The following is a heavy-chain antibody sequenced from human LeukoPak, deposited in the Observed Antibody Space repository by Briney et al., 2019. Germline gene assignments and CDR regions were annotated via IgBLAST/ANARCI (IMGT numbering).Heavy chain of an antibody. V-gene: IGHV4-59*01. CDR3: ARLRYSSGQDY. Sequence: KPSETLSLTCTVSGGSISTYYWSWIRQPPGKGLEWIGYIYYSGTANYNPSLKSRVTISVDTPKNQFSLKLSSVTAADTAVYYCARLRYSSGQDYWGQGTLVTVSS. D-gene: IGHD6-19*01. J-gene: IGHJ4*02. CDR2: IYYSGTA. CDR1: GGSISTYY.